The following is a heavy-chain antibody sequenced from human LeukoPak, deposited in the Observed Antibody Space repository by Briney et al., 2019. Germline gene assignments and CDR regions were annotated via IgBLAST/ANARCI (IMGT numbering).Heavy chain of an antibody. V-gene: IGHV4-39*01. CDR1: GRSISSSSYY. J-gene: IGHJ4*02. CDR3: ARRNGYILTGYYIDY. Sequence: SETLSLTCTVSGRSISSSSYYWGWIRQPPGKGLEWIGSIYYSGSTYYNPSLKSRVTISVDTSKNQFSLKLSSVTAADTAVYYCARRNGYILTGYYIDYWGQGTLVTVSS. D-gene: IGHD3-9*01. CDR2: IYYSGST.